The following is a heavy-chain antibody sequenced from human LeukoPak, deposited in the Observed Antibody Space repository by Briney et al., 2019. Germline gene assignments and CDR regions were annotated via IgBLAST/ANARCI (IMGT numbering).Heavy chain of an antibody. CDR1: GGSISSYY. V-gene: IGHV4-4*07. CDR3: ARQNGIAAATTPGAFDI. CDR2: IYTSGST. D-gene: IGHD6-13*01. J-gene: IGHJ3*02. Sequence: PSGTLSLTCTVSGGSISSYYWSWIRQPAGKGLEWIGRIYTSGSTNYNPSLKSRVTMSVDTSKNQFSLKLSSVTAADTAVYYCARQNGIAAATTPGAFDIWGQGTMVTVSS.